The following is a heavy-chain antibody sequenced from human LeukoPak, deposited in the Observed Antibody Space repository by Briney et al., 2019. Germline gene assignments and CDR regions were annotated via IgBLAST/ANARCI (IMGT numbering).Heavy chain of an antibody. CDR2: ISYDGSNK. CDR3: ARDGFRVVVVVAATPAYYMDV. Sequence: PGGSLRLSCAASGSTFSSYAMHWVRQAPGKGLEWVAVISYDGSNKYYADSVKGRFTISRDNSKNTLYLQMNSLRAEDTAVYYCARDGFRVVVVVAATPAYYMDVWGKGTTVTVSS. J-gene: IGHJ6*03. V-gene: IGHV3-30*01. CDR1: GSTFSSYA. D-gene: IGHD2-15*01.